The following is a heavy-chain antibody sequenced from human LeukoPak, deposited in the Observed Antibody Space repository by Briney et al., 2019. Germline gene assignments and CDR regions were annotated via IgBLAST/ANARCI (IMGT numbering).Heavy chain of an antibody. J-gene: IGHJ4*02. Sequence: EASVKVSCKASGYTFTDYYIHWLRQAPGQGLEWMGWINPSSGGPKYSQKFQGRVNMTRDTSLSTAFMELSGLTSDDTAIYYCARGPLIWGSYRYPQDSWGQGALVTVSS. CDR1: GYTFTDYY. CDR3: ARGPLIWGSYRYPQDS. V-gene: IGHV1-2*02. CDR2: INPSSGGP. D-gene: IGHD3-16*02.